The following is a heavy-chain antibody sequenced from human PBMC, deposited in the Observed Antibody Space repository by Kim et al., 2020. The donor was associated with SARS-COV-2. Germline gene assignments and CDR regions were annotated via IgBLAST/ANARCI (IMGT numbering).Heavy chain of an antibody. D-gene: IGHD3-10*01. CDR3: ARDPMTIPWYYYGMDV. J-gene: IGHJ6*02. CDR2: ISYDGSNK. CDR1: GFTFSSYA. V-gene: IGHV3-30-3*01. Sequence: GGSLRLSCAASGFTFSSYAMHWVRQAPGKGLEWVAVISYDGSNKYYADSVKGRFTISRDNSKNTLYLQMNSLRADDTAVYYCARDPMTIPWYYYGMDVWGQGTTVTVSS.